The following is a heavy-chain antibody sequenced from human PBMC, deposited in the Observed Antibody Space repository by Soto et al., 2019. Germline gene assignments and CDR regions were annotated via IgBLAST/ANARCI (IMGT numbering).Heavy chain of an antibody. CDR3: ARDGSDIVVVPPLYYYGMDV. CDR2: ISYDGSNK. CDR1: GFTFSSYA. J-gene: IGHJ6*02. Sequence: GGSLRLSCAASGFTFSSYAMHWVRQAPGKGLEWVAVISYDGSNKYYADSVKGRFTISRDNSKNTLYLQMNSLRAEDTAVYYCARDGSDIVVVPPLYYYGMDVWGQGTTVTVSS. D-gene: IGHD2-2*01. V-gene: IGHV3-30-3*01.